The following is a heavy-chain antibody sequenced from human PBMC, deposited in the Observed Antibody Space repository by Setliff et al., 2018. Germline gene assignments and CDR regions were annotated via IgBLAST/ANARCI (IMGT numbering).Heavy chain of an antibody. V-gene: IGHV4-61*02. J-gene: IGHJ4*02. CDR2: IYTSGST. Sequence: SETLSLTCTVSGGSISSGSYYWSWIRQPAGKGLEWIGRIYTSGSTNYNPSLKSRVTISVDTYKNQFSLKLSSVTAADTAVYYCARGPVMIVATGYFDYWGQGTLVTVSS. CDR3: ARGPVMIVATGYFDY. CDR1: GGSISSGSYY. D-gene: IGHD3-22*01.